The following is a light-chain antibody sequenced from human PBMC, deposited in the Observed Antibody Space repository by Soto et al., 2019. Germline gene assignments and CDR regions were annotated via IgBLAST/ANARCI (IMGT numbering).Light chain of an antibody. J-gene: IGKJ1*01. CDR1: QSVSRSY. CDR2: AAS. Sequence: EIVLTHSPGTLSLSPGETATLSFSSSQSVSRSYLAWYQQKPGQAPRLLIYAASSRATGIPDRFSGSGSGTDFTLTISSLQPEDSAVFSCQQYGGSPPTFGQGTKVDIK. V-gene: IGKV3-20*01. CDR3: QQYGGSPPT.